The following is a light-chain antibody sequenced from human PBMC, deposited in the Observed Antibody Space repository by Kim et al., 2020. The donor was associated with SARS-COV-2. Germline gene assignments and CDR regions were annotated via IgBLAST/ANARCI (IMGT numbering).Light chain of an antibody. CDR2: SDT. V-gene: IGLV3-21*04. CDR1: DIGSKG. Sequence: SYELTQPPSVSVAPGKTARITCGGTDIGSKGVHWYQQKPGQAPVLVIYSDTDRPSGIPERLSGSISANTATLTISRVEAGDEADYYCQVWDSSSDHYLFG. CDR3: QVWDSSSDHYL. J-gene: IGLJ1*01.